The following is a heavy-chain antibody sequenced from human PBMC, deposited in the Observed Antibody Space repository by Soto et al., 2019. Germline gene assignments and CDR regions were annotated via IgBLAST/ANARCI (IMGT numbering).Heavy chain of an antibody. J-gene: IGHJ4*02. Sequence: EVQLLESGGGLVQPGGSLRLSCAASGFTFSSYAMSWVRQAPGKGLEWVSSISGSGGSTYSADSVKGRFTISRDNSKNTLYLQMNSLRAEDTAVYYCAKDQRGYSSTARIDYWGQGTLVTVSS. D-gene: IGHD6-13*01. CDR2: ISGSGGST. V-gene: IGHV3-23*01. CDR3: AKDQRGYSSTARIDY. CDR1: GFTFSSYA.